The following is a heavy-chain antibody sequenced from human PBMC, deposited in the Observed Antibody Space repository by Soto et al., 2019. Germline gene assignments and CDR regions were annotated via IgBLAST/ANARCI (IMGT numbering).Heavy chain of an antibody. CDR3: ARGIKYGDY. J-gene: IGHJ4*02. CDR2: INPNSGNT. D-gene: IGHD2-2*01. CDR1: GYIFTNYD. V-gene: IGHV1-8*01. Sequence: ASVKVSCKDSGYIFTNYDINSVRQATGQGLEYLGWINPNSGNTGYVQKFQGRVTMTRNTSINTAYMELNSLRSEDTAVYYCARGIKYGDYWGQGTLVTVSS.